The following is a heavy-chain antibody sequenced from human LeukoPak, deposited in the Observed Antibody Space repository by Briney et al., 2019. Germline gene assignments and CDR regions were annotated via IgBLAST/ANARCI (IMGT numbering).Heavy chain of an antibody. D-gene: IGHD2-2*01. Sequence: ASVKVSCKASGYTFTCYYMHWVRQAPGQGLEWMGWINPNSGGTIYAQKFQGRVTMTRDTSISTAYMELSRLRSDDTAVYYCARRLIRGYCSSTSCPGAFDIWGQGTMVTVSS. CDR3: ARRLIRGYCSSTSCPGAFDI. CDR1: GYTFTCYY. J-gene: IGHJ3*02. CDR2: INPNSGGT. V-gene: IGHV1-2*02.